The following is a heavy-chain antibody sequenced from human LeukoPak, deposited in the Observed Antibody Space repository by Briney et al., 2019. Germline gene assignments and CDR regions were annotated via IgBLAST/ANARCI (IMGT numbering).Heavy chain of an antibody. D-gene: IGHD6-13*01. J-gene: IGHJ4*02. CDR3: ARGYSSNWYGNHFDY. Sequence: PSETLSLTCTVSGGSISSYYWSWIRQPPGKGLEWIGYIYYSGSTNYNPSLKSRVTISVDTSKNQFSLKLSSVTAADTAVYYCARGYSSNWYGNHFDYRGQGTLVTVSS. CDR1: GGSISSYY. CDR2: IYYSGST. V-gene: IGHV4-59*01.